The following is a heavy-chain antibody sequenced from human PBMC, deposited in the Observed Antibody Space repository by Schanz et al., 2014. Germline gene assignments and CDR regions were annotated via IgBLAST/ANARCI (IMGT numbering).Heavy chain of an antibody. V-gene: IGHV1-69*04. CDR1: GGTFTSYA. CDR3: ARHLVNAYGMDV. Sequence: QVQLVQSGAEVRKPGSSVRVSCKASGGTFTSYAFSWVRQAPGQGLEWMGRIIPIVDITNYAQKFLGRVTITADKSTSTAYMELKSLRSADTAVYYCARHLVNAYGMDVWGQGTAVTVSS. J-gene: IGHJ6*02. CDR2: IIPIVDIT. D-gene: IGHD3-3*02.